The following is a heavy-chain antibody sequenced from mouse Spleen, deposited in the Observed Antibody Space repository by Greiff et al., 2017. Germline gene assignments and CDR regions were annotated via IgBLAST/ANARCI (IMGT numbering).Heavy chain of an antibody. J-gene: IGHJ4*01. CDR3: ARGGPYYAMDY. V-gene: IGHV1-9*01. CDR1: GYTFSSYW. CDR2: ILPGSGST. D-gene: IGHD1-1*02. Sequence: VKVVESGAELMKPGASVKISCKATGYTFSSYWIEWVKQRPGHGLEWIGEILPGSGSTNYNEKFKGKATFTADTSSNTAYMQLSSLTSEDSAVYYCARGGPYYAMDYWGQGTSVTVSS.